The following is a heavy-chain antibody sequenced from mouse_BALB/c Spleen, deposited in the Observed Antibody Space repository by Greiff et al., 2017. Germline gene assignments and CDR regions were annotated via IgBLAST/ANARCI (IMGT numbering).Heavy chain of an antibody. V-gene: IGHV5-6-4*01. CDR2: ISSGGSYT. CDR3: TRDPTVGLMDY. Sequence: EVHLVESGGGLVKPGGSLKLSCAASGFTFSSYTMSWVRQTPEKRLEWVATISSGGSYTYYPDSVKGRFTISRDNAKNTLYLQMSSLKSEDTAMYYCTRDPTVGLMDYWGQGTSVTVSS. J-gene: IGHJ4*01. CDR1: GFTFSSYT. D-gene: IGHD1-1*01.